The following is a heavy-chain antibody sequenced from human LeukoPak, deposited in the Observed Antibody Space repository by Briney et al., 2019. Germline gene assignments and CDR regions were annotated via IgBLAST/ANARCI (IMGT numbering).Heavy chain of an antibody. J-gene: IGHJ4*02. CDR1: GYTFTSYY. D-gene: IGHD3-9*01. CDR3: ARGPRHIDILTAPLDY. V-gene: IGHV1-46*01. CDR2: INPSGGST. Sequence: GASVKVSCKASGYTFTSYYMHWVRQAPGQGLEWMGIINPSGGSTSYAQKFQGRVTMTRDTSTSTVYMELSSLRSEDTAVYYCARGPRHIDILTAPLDYWGQGTLVTVSS.